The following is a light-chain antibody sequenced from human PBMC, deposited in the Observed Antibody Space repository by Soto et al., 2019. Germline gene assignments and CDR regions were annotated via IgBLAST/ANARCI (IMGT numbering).Light chain of an antibody. J-gene: IGKJ4*01. CDR2: GAS. Sequence: EIVMTQSPATLSVSPGERATLSCRASRNINRKLAWYQQKPGQAPRLLISGASTRATGIPARFSGSGSGTEFTLTIGSLQSEDFAVYYCQKYYDYPPLIFGGGTKVEIK. V-gene: IGKV3-15*01. CDR1: RNINRK. CDR3: QKYYDYPPLI.